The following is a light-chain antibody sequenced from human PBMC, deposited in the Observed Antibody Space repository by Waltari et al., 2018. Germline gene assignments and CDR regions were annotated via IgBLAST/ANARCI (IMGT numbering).Light chain of an antibody. CDR2: DVS. V-gene: IGLV2-11*01. Sequence: QSALTQPRSVSGSPGQSVTISCTGASRDLGGYNYVSWYQHHPGKSPKLMIYDVSKRPSGVSDRFSGSKSGNAASLTISGLQAEDETDYYCCSYAGSYTWVFGGGTKLTVL. CDR1: SRDLGGYNY. J-gene: IGLJ3*02. CDR3: CSYAGSYTWV.